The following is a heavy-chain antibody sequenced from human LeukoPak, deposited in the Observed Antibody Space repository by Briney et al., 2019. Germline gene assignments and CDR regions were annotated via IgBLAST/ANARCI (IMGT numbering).Heavy chain of an antibody. V-gene: IGHV3-53*05. D-gene: IGHD1-1*01. J-gene: IGHJ6*02. CDR2: IYSGGTT. CDR3: AKDAGSPYGMDV. Sequence: GGSLRLSCAASGFTVSSNYMSWVRQAPGKGLEWVSVIYSGGTTYYADSVKGRFTISRDNSKNSLYLQMNSLRTEDTALYYCAKDAGSPYGMDVWGQGTTVTVSS. CDR1: GFTVSSNY.